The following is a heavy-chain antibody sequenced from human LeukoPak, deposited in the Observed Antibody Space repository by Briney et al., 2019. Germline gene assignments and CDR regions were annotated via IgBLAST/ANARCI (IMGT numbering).Heavy chain of an antibody. CDR1: GFTFSSYG. V-gene: IGHV3-64D*09. CDR3: VRSSASSGPNCFDP. CDR2: ISSDGDST. D-gene: IGHD3-10*01. J-gene: IGHJ5*02. Sequence: PGRSLRLSCAAPGFTFSSYGMHWVRQAPGKGLEYVSAISSDGDSTYNADSVKGRFTISRDNSKNTLYLQMSSLRTEDTAVYYCVRSSASSGPNCFDPWGQGTLVTVSS.